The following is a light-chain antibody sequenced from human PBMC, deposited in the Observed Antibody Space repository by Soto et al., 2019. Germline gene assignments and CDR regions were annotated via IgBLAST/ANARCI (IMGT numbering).Light chain of an antibody. CDR3: QQYNNRPPAMT. Sequence: EIVMTQSPATLSVSPGARATLSCRASQSVSSILAWYQQKPGQAPRLLIYGASTRATGIPARFSGSGSGTEFTLTNSSLQSEDFAGYYCQQYNNRPPAMTVGQGTNVEIK. CDR1: QSVSSI. CDR2: GAS. J-gene: IGKJ1*01. V-gene: IGKV3D-15*01.